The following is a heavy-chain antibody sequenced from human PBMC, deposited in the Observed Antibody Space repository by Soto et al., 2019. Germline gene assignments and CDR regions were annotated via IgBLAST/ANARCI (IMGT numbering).Heavy chain of an antibody. CDR3: ARGGAMVRGYYYYYYGMDV. CDR1: GGSFSGYY. D-gene: IGHD3-10*01. J-gene: IGHJ6*02. V-gene: IGHV4-34*01. Sequence: ASETLSLTCAVYGGSFSGYYWSWIRQPPGKGLERIGEINHRGNNKYNPSLKNRVNKTIDTSKNQLSLKLSSVTAADTAVYYCARGGAMVRGYYYYYYGMDVWGQGTTVTVSS. CDR2: INHRGNN.